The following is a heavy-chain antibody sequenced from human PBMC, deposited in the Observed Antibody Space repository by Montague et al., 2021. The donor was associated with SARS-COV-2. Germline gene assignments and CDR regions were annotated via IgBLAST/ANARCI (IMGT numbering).Heavy chain of an antibody. CDR1: GFSLSSTGVG. J-gene: IGHJ4*02. V-gene: IGHV2-5*02. CDR3: AHTNATGAWPIDY. D-gene: IGHD1-14*01. Sequence: PALVKPTQTLTLTCAFSGFSLSSTGVGVGWLRQPPGKSLEWLTLIYWDDDKRYNPSLSSRLAITKDTSKNQAVLTLTNLSAADTATNYCAHTNATGAWPIDYWGQGTLVTVSS. CDR2: IYWDDDK.